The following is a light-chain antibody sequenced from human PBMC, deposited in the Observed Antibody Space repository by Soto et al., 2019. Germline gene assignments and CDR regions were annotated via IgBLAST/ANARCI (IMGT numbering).Light chain of an antibody. CDR3: QHYGSSPPYT. V-gene: IGKV3-20*01. CDR1: HSGSSNH. Sequence: IVLTQSPGTLSFSPGERATLSCRASHSGSSNHLAWYQQKPGQSPRLLIYGASNRASGIPDRFSGSGSGTDFTLAINRLEPEDFAVYYCQHYGSSPPYTFGQGTKLEIK. CDR2: GAS. J-gene: IGKJ2*01.